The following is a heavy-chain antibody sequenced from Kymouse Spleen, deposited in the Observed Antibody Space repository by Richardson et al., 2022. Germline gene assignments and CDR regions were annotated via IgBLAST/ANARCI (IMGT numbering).Heavy chain of an antibody. CDR1: GFTFSSYG. D-gene: IGHD6-6*01. CDR3: AREEYSSSYGFDY. CDR2: IWYDGSNK. Sequence: QVQLVESGGGVVQPGRSLRLSCAASGFTFSSYGMHWVRQAPGKGLEWVAVIWYDGSNKYYADSVKGRFTISRDNSKNTLYLQMNSLRAEDTAVYYCAREEYSSSYGFDYWGQGTLVTVSS. V-gene: IGHV3-33*01. J-gene: IGHJ4*02.